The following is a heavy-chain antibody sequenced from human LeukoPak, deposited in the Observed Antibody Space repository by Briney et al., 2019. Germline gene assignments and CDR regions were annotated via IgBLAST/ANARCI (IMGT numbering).Heavy chain of an antibody. Sequence: PGGSLRLSCAASGFTFSTYALNWVRQAPGKGLEWVSAISDSGGAICYADSVKGRFTMSRDNSKNSLFLQMNSLRAEDTAVYYCARIGSAAFTDSWGQGTLVTVSS. CDR3: ARIGSAAFTDS. V-gene: IGHV3-23*01. CDR1: GFTFSTYA. J-gene: IGHJ4*02. CDR2: ISDSGGAI. D-gene: IGHD3-3*02.